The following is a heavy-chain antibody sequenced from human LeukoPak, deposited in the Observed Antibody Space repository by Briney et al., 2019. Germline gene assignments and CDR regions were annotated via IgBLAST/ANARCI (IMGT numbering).Heavy chain of an antibody. D-gene: IGHD4-23*01. CDR2: ISGSGGST. CDR3: AKDRTTVVTAGIYFDY. CDR1: GFTFDDYA. J-gene: IGHJ4*02. Sequence: GGSLRLSCAASGFTFDDYAMHWVRQAPGKGLEWVSAISGSGGSTYYADSVKGRFTISRDNSKNTLYLQMNSLRTEDTAVYYCAKDRTTVVTAGIYFDYWGQGTLVTVSS. V-gene: IGHV3-23*01.